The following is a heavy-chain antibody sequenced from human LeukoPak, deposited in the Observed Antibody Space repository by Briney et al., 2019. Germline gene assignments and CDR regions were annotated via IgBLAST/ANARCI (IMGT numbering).Heavy chain of an antibody. Sequence: ASVKVSCKAFGYTFTSNYMHWVRQAPGQGPEWMGVISPSGGSTTYAQKFQGRVTLTRNMSTSTDYLELSSLGSEDTAVYYCARDNSVRDEAWWFNPWGQGTLVTVSS. CDR1: GYTFTSNY. V-gene: IGHV1-46*01. D-gene: IGHD5-24*01. CDR2: ISPSGGST. CDR3: ARDNSVRDEAWWFNP. J-gene: IGHJ5*02.